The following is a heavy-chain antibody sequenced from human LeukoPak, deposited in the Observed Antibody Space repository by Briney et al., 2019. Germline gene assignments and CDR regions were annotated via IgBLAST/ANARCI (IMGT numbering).Heavy chain of an antibody. J-gene: IGHJ4*02. CDR3: AREYSSFEY. V-gene: IGHV4-59*01. CDR1: GGSISTYY. Sequence: SETLSLTCTVSGGSISTYYWSWIRQAPGKGLEWIGYINYSGSTDYNPSLKSRVTISVDTSKNQLSLKMRSVTAADTAVYYCAREYSSFEYWGQGTLVTVSS. D-gene: IGHD6-13*01. CDR2: INYSGST.